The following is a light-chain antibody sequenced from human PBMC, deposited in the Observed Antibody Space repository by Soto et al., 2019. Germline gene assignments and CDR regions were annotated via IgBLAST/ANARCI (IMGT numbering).Light chain of an antibody. J-gene: IGLJ1*01. CDR1: SSDVGGYNF. Sequence: QSALTQPRSVSGSPGQSVTISCPGTSSDVGGYNFVSWYQHHPGKAPKLMLYDVTKRPSGVPDRFSGSKSDNTASLTISGLQAEDEADYHCCSYAGSHTYVFGTGTKLTVL. CDR2: DVT. CDR3: CSYAGSHTYV. V-gene: IGLV2-11*01.